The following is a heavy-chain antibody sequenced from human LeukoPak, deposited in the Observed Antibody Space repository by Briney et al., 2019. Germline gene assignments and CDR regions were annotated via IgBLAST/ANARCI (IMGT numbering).Heavy chain of an antibody. V-gene: IGHV4-59*01. Sequence: PSETLSLTCTVSGGSISSYYWSWIRQPPGKGLEWIGFIYYSGSTNYNPSLKSRVTISVDTSKNQFCLKLSSVTAADTAVYYCARAGAYLRFDPWGQGTLVTVSS. CDR1: GGSISSYY. CDR3: ARAGAYLRFDP. D-gene: IGHD1-26*01. CDR2: IYYSGST. J-gene: IGHJ5*02.